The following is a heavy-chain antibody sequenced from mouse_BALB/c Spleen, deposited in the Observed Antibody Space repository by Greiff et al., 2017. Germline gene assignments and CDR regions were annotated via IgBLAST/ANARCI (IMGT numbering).Heavy chain of an antibody. Sequence: EVKLMESGGGLVQPGGSRKLSCAASGFTFSDYGMAWVRQAPGKGPEWVAFISNLAYSIYYADTVTGRFTISRENAKNTLYLEMSSLRSEDTAMYYCARSLLFDYWGQGTTLTVSS. CDR1: GFTFSDYG. V-gene: IGHV5-15*02. CDR3: ARSLLFDY. CDR2: ISNLAYSI. J-gene: IGHJ2*01.